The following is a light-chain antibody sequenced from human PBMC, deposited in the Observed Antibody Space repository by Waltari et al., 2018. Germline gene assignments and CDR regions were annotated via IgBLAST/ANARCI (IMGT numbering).Light chain of an antibody. Sequence: QSALTQPAPVSGSPGQSITIPCTGTSRDVAAYPYAPWYQQHPGKAPQLRIYDVSKRPSGVSNRFSGSKSGNTASLTISGLQAEDEADYYCSSYTSSSTWVFGGGTKLTVL. CDR2: DVS. V-gene: IGLV2-14*01. CDR1: SRDVAAYPY. CDR3: SSYTSSSTWV. J-gene: IGLJ3*02.